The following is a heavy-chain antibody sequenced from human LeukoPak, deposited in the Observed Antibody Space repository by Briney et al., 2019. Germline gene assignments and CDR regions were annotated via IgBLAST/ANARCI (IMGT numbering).Heavy chain of an antibody. CDR1: HYSISSGYY. CDR3: ARGLRGSDAFDI. CDR2: IYHSGT. Sequence: SETLSLTCTVSHYSISSGYYWGWIRQPPGKGLEWIGSIYHSGTYYNPSLKSRVTISIDTSKNQFSLKLSSVTAADTAVYYCARGLRGSDAFDIWGQGTMVTVSS. J-gene: IGHJ3*02. V-gene: IGHV4-38-2*02.